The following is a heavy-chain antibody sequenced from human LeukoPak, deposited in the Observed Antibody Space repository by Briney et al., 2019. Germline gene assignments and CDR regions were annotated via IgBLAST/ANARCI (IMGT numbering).Heavy chain of an antibody. D-gene: IGHD3-10*01. CDR3: AREYYGSGSYYNSPLDV. J-gene: IGHJ6*02. CDR2: MNPNSGNT. CDR1: GYTFTSYD. V-gene: IGHV1-8*01. Sequence: ASVKVSCKASGYTFTSYDINWVRQATGQGLEWMGWMNPNSGNTGYAQKFQGRVTMTRNTSISTAYMELSSLRSEDTAVYYCAREYYGSGSYYNSPLDVWGQGTTVTVSS.